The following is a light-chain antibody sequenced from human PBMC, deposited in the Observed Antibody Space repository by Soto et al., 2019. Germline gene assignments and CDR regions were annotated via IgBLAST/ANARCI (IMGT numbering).Light chain of an antibody. Sequence: DLQMTQSPSSLSASVGDRVTITCRASQSISSYLNWYQQKPGKAPKLLIYAASSLQSGVPSRFSGSGSGTDFTLTISSLQPEDFATYHCQQSYSTPRTFGQGTKVEIK. J-gene: IGKJ1*01. CDR3: QQSYSTPRT. CDR1: QSISSY. V-gene: IGKV1-39*01. CDR2: AAS.